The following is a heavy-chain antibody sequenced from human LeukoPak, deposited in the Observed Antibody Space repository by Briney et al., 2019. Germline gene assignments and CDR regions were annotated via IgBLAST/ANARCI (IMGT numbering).Heavy chain of an antibody. CDR2: IWYDGSNK. D-gene: IGHD1-1*01. CDR3: ARDAAGTDRYFDL. CDR1: GFTFSNYG. J-gene: IGHJ2*01. Sequence: GGSLRLSCAASGFTFSNYGMHWVRQAPGKGLKGVAVIWYDGSNKYYADSVKGRFTISRDNSKNMLYLQMNSLRAEDTAVYYCARDAAGTDRYFDLWGRGTLVTVSS. V-gene: IGHV3-33*01.